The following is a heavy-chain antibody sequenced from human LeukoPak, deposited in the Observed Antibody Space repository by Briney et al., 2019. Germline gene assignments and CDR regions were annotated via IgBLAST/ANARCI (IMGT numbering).Heavy chain of an antibody. J-gene: IGHJ6*03. CDR3: ARAGNVQPGLVGSEPSPNYYYYYMDV. CDR2: IIPIFGTA. CDR1: GGTFSSYA. V-gene: IGHV1-69*05. Sequence: GASVKVSCKASGGTFSSYAISWVRQAPGQGLEWMGGIIPIFGTANYAQKFQGRVTITTDESTSTAYMELSSLRSEDTAVYYCARAGNVQPGLVGSEPSPNYYYYYMDVWGKGTTVTVSS. D-gene: IGHD6-6*01.